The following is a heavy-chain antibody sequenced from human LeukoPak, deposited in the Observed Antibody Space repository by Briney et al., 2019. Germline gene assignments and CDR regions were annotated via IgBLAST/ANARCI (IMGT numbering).Heavy chain of an antibody. D-gene: IGHD2-2*01. J-gene: IGHJ3*02. CDR1: GGTFSSYA. CDR2: IIPIFGTA. CDR3: ARYCSSTSCYEGDAFDI. Sequence: ASVKVSCKASGGTFSSYAISWVRQAPGQGLEWMGGIIPIFGTANYAQKFQGRVTITTDESTSTAYMELSRLRSDDTAVYYCARYCSSTSCYEGDAFDIWGQGTMVTVSS. V-gene: IGHV1-69*05.